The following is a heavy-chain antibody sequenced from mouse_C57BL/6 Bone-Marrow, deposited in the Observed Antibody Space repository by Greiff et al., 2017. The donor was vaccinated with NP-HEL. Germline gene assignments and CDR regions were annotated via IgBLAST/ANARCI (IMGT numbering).Heavy chain of an antibody. CDR3: ARQGFAYYSNYDYAMDY. J-gene: IGHJ4*01. V-gene: IGHV5-15*04. D-gene: IGHD2-5*01. CDR1: GFTFSDYG. Sequence: EVMLVESGGGLVQPGGSLKLSCAASGFTFSDYGMAWVRQAPRKGPEWVAFISNLAYSIYYADTVTGRFTISRENAKNTLYLEMSSLRSEDTAMYYCARQGFAYYSNYDYAMDYWGQGTSVTVSS. CDR2: ISNLAYSI.